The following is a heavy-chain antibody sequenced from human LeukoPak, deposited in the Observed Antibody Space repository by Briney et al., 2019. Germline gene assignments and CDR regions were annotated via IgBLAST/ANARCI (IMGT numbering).Heavy chain of an antibody. CDR3: ARLCPGVPPSVFDY. CDR1: GGSISSYY. J-gene: IGHJ4*02. D-gene: IGHD2-21*01. V-gene: IGHV4-59*08. CDR2: IYYSGST. Sequence: SGTLSLTCTVSGGSISSYYWSWVRQPPGKGLEWMGYIYYSGSTNYNPSLKSRVTISVDTSKSQFSLKLSSVAAADTAAYYCARLCPGVPPSVFDYWGQGTLVTVSS.